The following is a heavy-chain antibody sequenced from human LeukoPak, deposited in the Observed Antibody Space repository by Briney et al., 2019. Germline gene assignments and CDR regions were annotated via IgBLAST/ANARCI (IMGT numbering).Heavy chain of an antibody. CDR3: ARDLAYCGGDCGH. CDR2: ISGSGTYN. D-gene: IGHD2-21*01. CDR1: GFTFSSNS. V-gene: IGHV3-21*01. Sequence: PGGSLRLSCAASGFTFSSNSMNWVRQAPGKGLEWVSSISGSGTYNYYADSVKGRFTISRDNAKNSVYLQMNSLRAEDTAVYYCARDLAYCGGDCGHWGQGTLVTVSP. J-gene: IGHJ4*02.